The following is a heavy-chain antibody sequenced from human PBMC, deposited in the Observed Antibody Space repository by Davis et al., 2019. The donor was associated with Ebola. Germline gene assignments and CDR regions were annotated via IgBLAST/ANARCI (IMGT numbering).Heavy chain of an antibody. Sequence: PGGSLRLSCAASGFTFSSYSMNWVRQAPGKGLEWVSSISSSSSYIYYADSVKGRFTISRDNAKNSLYLQMNSLRAEDTAVYYCARRSRYGDGWYVDYWGHGIRVTASS. CDR2: ISSSSSYI. J-gene: IGHJ4*01. CDR3: ARRSRYGDGWYVDY. CDR1: GFTFSSYS. V-gene: IGHV3-21*01. D-gene: IGHD6-19*01.